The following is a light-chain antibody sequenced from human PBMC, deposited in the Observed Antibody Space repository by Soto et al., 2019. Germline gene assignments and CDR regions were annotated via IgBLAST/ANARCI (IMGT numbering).Light chain of an antibody. Sequence: AIHMTQSPSSLSASVGDRVTITCRASQGIRNDLGWYQQKPGKAPKLLIYPASSLQSGVPSRFSGSGSGTDFTLTISTLQPEDFATYYCLQRYTSPLTFGGGTKVEIK. V-gene: IGKV1-6*01. CDR3: LQRYTSPLT. CDR2: PAS. J-gene: IGKJ4*01. CDR1: QGIRND.